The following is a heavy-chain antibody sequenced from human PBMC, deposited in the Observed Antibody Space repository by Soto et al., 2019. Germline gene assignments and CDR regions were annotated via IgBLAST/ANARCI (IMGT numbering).Heavy chain of an antibody. J-gene: IGHJ3*02. CDR3: AKFAGWSNTGTSGHAFDI. CDR1: GFTFSSYG. V-gene: IGHV3-30*18. D-gene: IGHD1-1*01. Sequence: QVQLVESGGGVVQPGRSLRLSCAASGFTFSSYGMHWVRQAPGKGLEWVAVISYDGSNKYYADSVKGRFTISRDNSKNTLYLQMNSLRAEDTAVYYCAKFAGWSNTGTSGHAFDIWGQGTMVTVSS. CDR2: ISYDGSNK.